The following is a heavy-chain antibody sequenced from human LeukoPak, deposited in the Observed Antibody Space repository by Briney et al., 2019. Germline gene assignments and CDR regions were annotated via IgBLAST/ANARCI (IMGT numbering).Heavy chain of an antibody. D-gene: IGHD2-21*01. J-gene: IGHJ5*02. CDR3: ARVGKMVYCGGDCYRPSWFDP. V-gene: IGHV4-30-4*08. CDR1: GGSISSGDYY. Sequence: SQTLSLTCTVSGGSISSGDYYWSWIRQPPGKGLEWIGYIYYSGSTYYNPSLKSPVTISVDTSNNQFSLKLMSVTAADTAVYYCARVGKMVYCGGDCYRPSWFDPWGQGTLVTVSS. CDR2: IYYSGST.